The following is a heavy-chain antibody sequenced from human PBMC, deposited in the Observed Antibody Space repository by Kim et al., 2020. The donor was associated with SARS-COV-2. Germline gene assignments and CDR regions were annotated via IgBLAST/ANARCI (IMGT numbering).Heavy chain of an antibody. Sequence: VEGRFTIARDNYKNTLYLQMNSLRAEDTAVYYCARGSRPMTTVDSYGMDVWGQGTTVTVSS. J-gene: IGHJ6*02. D-gene: IGHD4-17*01. CDR3: ARGSRPMTTVDSYGMDV. V-gene: IGHV3-30*01.